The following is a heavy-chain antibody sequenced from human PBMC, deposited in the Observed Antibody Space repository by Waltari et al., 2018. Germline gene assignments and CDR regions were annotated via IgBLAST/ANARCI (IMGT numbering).Heavy chain of an antibody. CDR3: ARRRTTDQ. J-gene: IGHJ4*02. V-gene: IGHV3-7*03. CDR2: IDSDGKEK. CDR1: GFPFSTFW. Sequence: EVQLVESGGGLVQPGGSLRRSCVASGFPFSTFWMTWVRQAPGKGLEGVASIDSDGKEKQYVDSVKGRFTISRDNAKNSMYLQMSSLSAEDTAVYYCARRRTTDQWGQGTLVTVSS. D-gene: IGHD1-1*01.